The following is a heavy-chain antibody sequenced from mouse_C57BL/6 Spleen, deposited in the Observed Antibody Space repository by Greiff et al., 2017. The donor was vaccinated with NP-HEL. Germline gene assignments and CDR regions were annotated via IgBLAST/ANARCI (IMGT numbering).Heavy chain of an antibody. V-gene: IGHV1-52*01. CDR1: GYTFTSYW. CDR3: ARPIYYCHYYAMDY. D-gene: IGHD2-1*01. CDR2: IDPSDSET. Sequence: QVQLQQPGAELVRPGSSVKLSCKASGYTFTSYWMHWVKQRPIQGLEWIGNIDPSDSETHYNQKFKDKATLTVDKSSSTAYMQLSSLTSEDSAVYYCARPIYYCHYYAMDYWGQGTSVTVSS. J-gene: IGHJ4*01.